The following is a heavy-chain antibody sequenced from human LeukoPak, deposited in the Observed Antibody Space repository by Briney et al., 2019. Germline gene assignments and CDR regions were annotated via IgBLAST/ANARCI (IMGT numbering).Heavy chain of an antibody. J-gene: IGHJ3*02. CDR1: GFTFSSYA. Sequence: TGGSLRLSCAASGFTFSSYAMSWVRQAPGKGLEWVSVISGSGGSTYYTDSVKGRFTIFRDNSKNTLYLQMNSLGAEDTAVYYCAKFASASCCQSAFDIWGQGTMVTVSS. CDR3: AKFASASCCQSAFDI. D-gene: IGHD2-2*01. CDR2: ISGSGGST. V-gene: IGHV3-23*01.